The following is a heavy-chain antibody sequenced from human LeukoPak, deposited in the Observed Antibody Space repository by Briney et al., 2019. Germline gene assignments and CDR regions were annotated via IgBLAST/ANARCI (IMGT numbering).Heavy chain of an antibody. V-gene: IGHV4-39*01. D-gene: IGHD3-22*01. Sequence: SSETLSLTCTVSGGSISSSSYYWGWIRQPPGKGLEWIGSIYYSGSTYYNPSLKSRVTISVDTSKNQFSLKLSSVTAADTAVYYCARHSYYYDGSGTIGLWGQGTLLTVSS. J-gene: IGHJ4*02. CDR3: ARHSYYYDGSGTIGL. CDR2: IYYSGST. CDR1: GGSISSSSYY.